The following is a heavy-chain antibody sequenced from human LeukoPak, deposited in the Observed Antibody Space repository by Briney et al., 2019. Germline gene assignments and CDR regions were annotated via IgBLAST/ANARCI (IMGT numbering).Heavy chain of an antibody. D-gene: IGHD3-10*01. CDR3: ARGELLWFGELSGYGMDV. Sequence: PSETLSLTCAVSGGSISSSNWWSWVRQPPGKGLEWIGDIYHSGTTNYNPSLRSRVTISLDKSKNQFSPNLKSVTAADTAVYYCARGELLWFGELSGYGMDVWGQGTTVTVSS. CDR2: IYHSGTT. V-gene: IGHV4-4*02. J-gene: IGHJ6*02. CDR1: GGSISSSNW.